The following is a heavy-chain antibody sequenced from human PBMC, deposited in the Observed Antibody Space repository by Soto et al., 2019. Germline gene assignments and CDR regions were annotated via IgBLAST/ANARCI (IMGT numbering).Heavy chain of an antibody. CDR3: ARDSYGSGSYYNYYYYGLDV. J-gene: IGHJ6*02. CDR1: GFTFSSYA. CDR2: ISGSGGST. V-gene: IGHV3-23*01. D-gene: IGHD3-10*01. Sequence: PGGSLRLSCAASGFTFSSYAMSWVRQAPGKGLEWVSAISGSGGSTYYADSVKGRFTISRDNSKNTLYLQMNSLRAEDTAVYYCARDSYGSGSYYNYYYYGLDVWGQGTTVTVSS.